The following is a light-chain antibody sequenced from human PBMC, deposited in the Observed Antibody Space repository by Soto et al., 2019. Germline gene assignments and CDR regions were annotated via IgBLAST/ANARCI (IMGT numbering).Light chain of an antibody. CDR1: QTINKY. CDR3: QQSYGSPGA. J-gene: IGKJ1*01. V-gene: IGKV1-39*01. Sequence: DIHLTQSPSSLSASVGDSVTITCRSSQTINKYLNWYQHRPGKAPKLLIYAASSLQTGVPTRLGGAAAGTFFTLTISNLQLEDVASYYCQQSYGSPGAFGRGTKVEI. CDR2: AAS.